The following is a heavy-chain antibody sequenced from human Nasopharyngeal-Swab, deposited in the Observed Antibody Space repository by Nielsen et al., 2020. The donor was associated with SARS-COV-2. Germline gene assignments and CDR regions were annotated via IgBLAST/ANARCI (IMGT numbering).Heavy chain of an antibody. J-gene: IGHJ5*02. Sequence: SETLSLTCTVSGGSISSYYWSWIRQPPGKGLEWIGYIYYSGSTNYNPPLKSRVTISVDTSKNQFSLKLSSVTAADTAVYYCARQNMSSSWYGDWFDPWGQGTLVTVSS. CDR1: GGSISSYY. CDR3: ARQNMSSSWYGDWFDP. D-gene: IGHD6-13*01. V-gene: IGHV4-59*01. CDR2: IYYSGST.